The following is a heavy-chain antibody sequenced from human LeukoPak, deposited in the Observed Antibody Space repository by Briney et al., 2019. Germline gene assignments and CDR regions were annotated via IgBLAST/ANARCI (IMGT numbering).Heavy chain of an antibody. CDR3: AKDDDAFDI. CDR1: GFTFSSYA. J-gene: IGHJ3*02. Sequence: AGGCLRLSCAAPGFTFSSYAMSWVRQAPGEGGEWVSAISGSGGSTYYADSVKGRFTISRDNYKNTLYLKMNSLRAEDTAVYYCAKDDDAFDIWGQGTMVTVSS. CDR2: ISGSGGST. V-gene: IGHV3-23*01.